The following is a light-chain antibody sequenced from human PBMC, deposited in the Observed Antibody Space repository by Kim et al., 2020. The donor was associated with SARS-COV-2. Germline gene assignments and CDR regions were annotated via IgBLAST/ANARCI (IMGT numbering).Light chain of an antibody. Sequence: SSELTQDPAVSVALGQTVRITCQGDRFGSKYASWYQQKPGQAPVLVIYGKSNRPSGIPDRFSGSSSGNTATLTITGAQAEDEADYYCNSRDSSGNRVFGGGTQLTVL. V-gene: IGLV3-19*01. J-gene: IGLJ2*01. CDR2: GKS. CDR3: NSRDSSGNRV. CDR1: RFGSKY.